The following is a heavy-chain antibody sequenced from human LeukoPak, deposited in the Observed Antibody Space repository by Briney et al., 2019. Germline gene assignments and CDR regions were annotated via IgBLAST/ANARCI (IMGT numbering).Heavy chain of an antibody. CDR1: GGSISSGGYY. Sequence: SETLSLTCTVSGGSISSGGYYWSWLRQHPGKGLEWIGYIYYSGSTYYNPSLKSRVTISVDTSKNQFSLKLSSVTAADTAVYYCAREAFGTHYYDSSGYSRKIYYFDYWGQGTLVTVSS. CDR3: AREAFGTHYYDSSGYSRKIYYFDY. CDR2: IYYSGST. V-gene: IGHV4-31*03. D-gene: IGHD3-22*01. J-gene: IGHJ4*02.